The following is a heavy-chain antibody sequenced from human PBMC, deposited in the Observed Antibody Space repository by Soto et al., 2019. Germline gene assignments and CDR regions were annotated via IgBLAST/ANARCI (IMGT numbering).Heavy chain of an antibody. V-gene: IGHV4-4*02. J-gene: IGHJ6*02. Sequence: SETLSLTCAVSGVSISSSNWWSWVRQPPGKGLDWIGEIYHSGSTNYNPSLKSRVTISVDKSKNQFSLKLSSVTAADTAVYYCARAELLWFGELLLRGSYYYYGMDVWGQGTTVT. CDR2: IYHSGST. D-gene: IGHD3-10*01. CDR1: GVSISSSNW. CDR3: ARAELLWFGELLLRGSYYYYGMDV.